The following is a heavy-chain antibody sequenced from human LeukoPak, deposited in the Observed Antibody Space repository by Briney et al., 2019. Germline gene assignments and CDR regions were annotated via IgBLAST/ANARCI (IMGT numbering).Heavy chain of an antibody. J-gene: IGHJ4*02. CDR1: GFTFSSYS. D-gene: IGHD3-9*01. Sequence: GGSLRLSCAASGFTFSSYSMNWVRQAPGKGLEWVSSISSSSSYIYYADSVKGRFTISRDNAKNSLYLQMNSLRAEDTAVYYCAKSLYDMLTGFVDYWGQGTLVTVSS. V-gene: IGHV3-21*01. CDR3: AKSLYDMLTGFVDY. CDR2: ISSSSSYI.